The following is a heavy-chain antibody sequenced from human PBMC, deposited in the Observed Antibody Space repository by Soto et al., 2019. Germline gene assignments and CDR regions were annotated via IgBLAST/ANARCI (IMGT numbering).Heavy chain of an antibody. CDR3: ARDPALDTALLNFYYGMDV. V-gene: IGHV1-18*01. D-gene: IGHD5-18*01. Sequence: QVQLVQSGAEVKKPGASVKVSCKASGYTFTSYGISWVRQAPGLGLEWMGWISAYNGHTKYAQKFQGKVTMTKDTSTTTVYMELRSLRPDDPAVYYCARDPALDTALLNFYYGMDVWCQGTTVTVSS. CDR2: ISAYNGHT. CDR1: GYTFTSYG. J-gene: IGHJ6*02.